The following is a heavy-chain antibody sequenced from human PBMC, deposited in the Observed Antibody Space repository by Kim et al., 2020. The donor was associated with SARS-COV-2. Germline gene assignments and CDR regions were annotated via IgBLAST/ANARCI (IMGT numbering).Heavy chain of an antibody. CDR2: INHSGST. J-gene: IGHJ3*02. CDR3: ARDSHGSGSQNDAFDI. D-gene: IGHD3-10*01. CDR1: GGSFSGYY. V-gene: IGHV4-34*01. Sequence: SETLSLTCAVYGGSFSGYYWSWIRQPPGKGLEWIGEINHSGSTNYNPSLKSRVTISVDTSKNQFSLKLSSVTAADTAVYYCARDSHGSGSQNDAFDIWGQGTMVTVSS.